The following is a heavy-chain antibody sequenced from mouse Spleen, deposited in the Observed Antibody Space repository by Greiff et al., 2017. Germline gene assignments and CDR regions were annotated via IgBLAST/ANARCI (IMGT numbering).Heavy chain of an antibody. J-gene: IGHJ3*01. Sequence: EVQLVESGGGLVKLGGSLKLSCAASGFTFSSYAMSWVRQTPEKRLEWVATISSGGGNTYYPDSVTGRFTISRDNAKNTLYLQMSSLKSEDTAMYYCARPENWDVGFAYWGQGTLVTVSA. D-gene: IGHD4-1*01. CDR2: ISSGGGNT. CDR3: ARPENWDVGFAY. CDR1: GFTFSSYA. V-gene: IGHV5-9-3*01.